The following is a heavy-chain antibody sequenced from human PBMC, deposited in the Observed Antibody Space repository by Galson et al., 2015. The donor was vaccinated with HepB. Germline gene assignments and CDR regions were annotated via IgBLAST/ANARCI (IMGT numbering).Heavy chain of an antibody. Sequence: SLRLSCAASTFIFSTYSMNWVRQAPGKGLEWVSYISSSSTTIYYADSVKGRFTISRDNAKNSLYLQMNSLRAEDTAVYYCAGYYYYESSGYYSLDYWGQGTLVTVSS. D-gene: IGHD3-22*01. CDR3: AGYYYYESSGYYSLDY. CDR2: ISSSSTTI. V-gene: IGHV3-48*04. J-gene: IGHJ4*02. CDR1: TFIFSTYS.